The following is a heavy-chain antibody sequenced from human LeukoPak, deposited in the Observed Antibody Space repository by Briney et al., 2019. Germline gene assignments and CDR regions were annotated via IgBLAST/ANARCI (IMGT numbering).Heavy chain of an antibody. J-gene: IGHJ5*02. CDR2: INPNSGGT. CDR3: ARGEAAAGLGWFDP. CDR1: GYTFTGYY. V-gene: IGHV1-2*02. D-gene: IGHD6-13*01. Sequence: ASVKVSCKASGYTFTGYYMHWVRQAPGQGLEWMGWINPNSGGTNYAQKFQGRVTMTRDTSISTAYMELSRLRSDDTAMYYCARGEAAAGLGWFDPWGQGTLVTVSS.